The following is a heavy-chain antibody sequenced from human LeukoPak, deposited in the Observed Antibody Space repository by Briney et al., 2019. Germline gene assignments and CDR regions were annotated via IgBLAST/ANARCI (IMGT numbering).Heavy chain of an antibody. D-gene: IGHD6-19*01. CDR3: ARETSLTGYASGLGFNY. CDR1: GGSVSSWY. J-gene: IGHJ4*02. CDR2: IYDSGNT. Sequence: SETLFLTCTVSGGSVSSWYWSWIRQPPGKGLEWIGYIYDSGNTNYNPSLKSRVTISIDTSKNQFSLRLTSVTAADTATYYCARETSLTGYASGLGFNYWGQGILVTVSS. V-gene: IGHV4-59*02.